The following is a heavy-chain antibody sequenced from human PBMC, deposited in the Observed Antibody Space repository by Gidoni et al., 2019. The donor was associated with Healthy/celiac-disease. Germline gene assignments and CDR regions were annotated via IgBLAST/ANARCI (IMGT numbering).Heavy chain of an antibody. CDR3: ARGIPGRGWFDP. CDR1: GGSISSGSYY. D-gene: IGHD2-21*01. J-gene: IGHJ5*02. Sequence: QVQLQESGPGLVKPSQTLSLTCTVPGGSISSGSYYWSWIRQPAGKGLEWIGRIYTSGSTNYNPSLKSRVTISVNTSKNQFSLKLSSVAAADTAVYYCARGIPGRGWFDPWGQGTLVTVSS. CDR2: IYTSGST. V-gene: IGHV4-61*02.